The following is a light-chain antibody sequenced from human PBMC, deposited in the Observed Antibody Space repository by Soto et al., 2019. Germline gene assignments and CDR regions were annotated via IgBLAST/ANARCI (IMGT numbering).Light chain of an antibody. Sequence: EIVWTQSPATLSLSPGERATLSCRASQSVGRYLAWYQQKPGQAPRLLIYDASNRATGIPDRFSVSGSGTDFTLTIGSLEPEDFAVYYCQQRSNWPPVTFGQGTRLEIK. V-gene: IGKV3-11*01. J-gene: IGKJ5*01. CDR3: QQRSNWPPVT. CDR1: QSVGRY. CDR2: DAS.